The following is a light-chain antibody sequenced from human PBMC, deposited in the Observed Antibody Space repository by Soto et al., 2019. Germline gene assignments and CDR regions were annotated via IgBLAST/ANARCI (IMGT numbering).Light chain of an antibody. CDR1: QSIGNNY. CDR2: GAS. CDR3: QQYGNSLFT. J-gene: IGKJ3*01. V-gene: IGKV3-20*01. Sequence: EIVLTQSPGTLSLSPGERATLSCRASQSIGNNYLAWYQQKPGQTPRLYIYGASNRATGIPDRFSGSGSGTDFTLTISRLEPEDSAVYYCQQYGNSLFTFGPGTKVDVK.